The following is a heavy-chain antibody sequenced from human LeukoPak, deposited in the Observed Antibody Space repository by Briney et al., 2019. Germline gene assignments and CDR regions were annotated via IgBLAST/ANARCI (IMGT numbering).Heavy chain of an antibody. Sequence: SQTLSLTCTVSGGSISSGGYYWSWIRQPPGKGLEWIGYIYHSGSTYYNPSLKSRVTISVDRSKNQFSLKLSSVTAADTAVYYCARDPSPYYYDSSGYLIWGQGTMVTVSS. V-gene: IGHV4-30-2*01. D-gene: IGHD3-22*01. CDR2: IYHSGST. CDR1: GGSISSGGYY. CDR3: ARDPSPYYYDSSGYLI. J-gene: IGHJ3*02.